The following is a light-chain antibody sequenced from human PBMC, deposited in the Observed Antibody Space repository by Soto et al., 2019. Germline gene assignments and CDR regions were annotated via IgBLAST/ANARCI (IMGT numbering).Light chain of an antibody. Sequence: QSALTQPPSASGSPGQSVTISCTGTSSDVGGYNFVSWYQQHPGKAPKFMIYEVTKRPSGVPDRFSGSKSGNTACLTVSGLQAEDEADYYCSSYAGGIKWVFGGGTKPTVL. CDR1: SSDVGGYNF. V-gene: IGLV2-8*01. CDR3: SSYAGGIKWV. J-gene: IGLJ3*02. CDR2: EVT.